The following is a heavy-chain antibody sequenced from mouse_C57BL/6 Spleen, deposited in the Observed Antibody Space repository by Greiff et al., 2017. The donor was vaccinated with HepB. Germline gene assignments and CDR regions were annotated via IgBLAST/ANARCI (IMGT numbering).Heavy chain of an antibody. CDR2: IDPSDSET. Sequence: QVQLQQPGAELVRPGSSVKLSCKASGYTFTSHWMHWVKQRPIQGLEWIGNIDPSDSETHYNQKFKDKATLTVDKSSSTAYMQLSSLTSEDSTVYYCARWDYYGSSYIGYFDVWGTGTTVTVSS. V-gene: IGHV1-52*01. J-gene: IGHJ1*03. CDR3: ARWDYYGSSYIGYFDV. CDR1: GYTFTSHW. D-gene: IGHD1-1*01.